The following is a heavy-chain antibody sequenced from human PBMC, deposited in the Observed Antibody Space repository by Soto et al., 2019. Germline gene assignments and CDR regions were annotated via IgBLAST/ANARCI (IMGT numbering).Heavy chain of an antibody. CDR3: AKGGACSSTSCPLDY. D-gene: IGHD2-2*01. CDR1: GFTFSSYA. CDR2: ISGSGGST. J-gene: IGHJ4*02. V-gene: IGHV3-23*01. Sequence: PGGSLRLSCAASGFTFSSYAMSWVRQAPGKGLEWVSAISGSGGSTYYADSVKGRFTISRDNSKNTLYLQMNSLRAEDTAVYYCAKGGACSSTSCPLDYWGQGTLVTVSS.